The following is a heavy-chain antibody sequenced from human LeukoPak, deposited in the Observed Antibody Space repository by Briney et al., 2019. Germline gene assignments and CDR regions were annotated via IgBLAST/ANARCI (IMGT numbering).Heavy chain of an antibody. V-gene: IGHV3-7*03. CDR2: IKPDGSEK. D-gene: IGHD3-22*01. CDR1: GFTFSSYW. CDR3: ARQANYYYDSSGYYYFDY. Sequence: GGSLRLSCAASGFTFSSYWMSWVRQAPGKGLEWVANIKPDGSEKKYVDSVKGRFTISKDNAKNSLCLQMNSLRAEDTAVYYCARQANYYYDSSGYYYFDYWGQGTLVTVSS. J-gene: IGHJ4*02.